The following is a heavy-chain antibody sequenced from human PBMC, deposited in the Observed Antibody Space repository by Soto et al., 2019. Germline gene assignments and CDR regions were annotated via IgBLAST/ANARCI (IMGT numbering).Heavy chain of an antibody. Sequence: GGSLRLSCVGTGLNFDDFAMHWVRQAPGKGLEWVSGITWNSRVLAYADSVKGRFTISRDNARNSLYLQMDSLRDEDSALYYCAKGRYDFWSPYYFDSWGQGTLVT. CDR3: AKGRYDFWSPYYFDS. J-gene: IGHJ4*02. CDR1: GLNFDDFA. CDR2: ITWNSRVL. V-gene: IGHV3-9*01. D-gene: IGHD3-3*01.